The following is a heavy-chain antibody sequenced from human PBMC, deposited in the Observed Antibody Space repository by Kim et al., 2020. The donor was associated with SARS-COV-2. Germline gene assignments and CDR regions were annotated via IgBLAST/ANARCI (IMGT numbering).Heavy chain of an antibody. CDR1: GFTFSSYA. V-gene: IGHV3-30-3*01. CDR2: ISYDGSNK. CDR3: ARDGYSGNDYRFDP. J-gene: IGHJ5*02. D-gene: IGHD5-12*01. Sequence: GGSLRLSCAASGFTFSSYAMHWVRQAPGKGLEWVAVISYDGSNKYYADSVKGRFTISRDNSKNTLYLQMNSLRAEDTAVYYCARDGYSGNDYRFDPWGQGTLVAVSP.